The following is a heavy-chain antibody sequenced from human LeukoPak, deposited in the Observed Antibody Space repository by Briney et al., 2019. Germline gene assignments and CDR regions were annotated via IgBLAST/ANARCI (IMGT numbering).Heavy chain of an antibody. CDR3: ARASGLSLPPFDY. J-gene: IGHJ4*02. Sequence: PGGSLRLSCAASGFTFSSYAMHWVRQAPGKGLEWVAVISYDGSNKYYADSVKGRFTISRDNSKNTLYLQMNSLRAEDTAVYYCARASGLSLPPFDYWGQGTLVTVSS. CDR2: ISYDGSNK. CDR1: GFTFSSYA. V-gene: IGHV3-30-3*01. D-gene: IGHD2-2*01.